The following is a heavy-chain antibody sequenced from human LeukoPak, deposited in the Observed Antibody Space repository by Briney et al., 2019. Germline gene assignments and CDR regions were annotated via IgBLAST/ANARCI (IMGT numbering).Heavy chain of an antibody. V-gene: IGHV4-59*01. D-gene: IGHD3-10*01. Sequence: SETLSLTCTVSGDSINTYYWSWIRQPPGKGLEWIGYIYYSGTSNYNPSLNSRVTMSVDTSKNQFSLKLSSVTVADTAVYYCARSGSDSAYYYYMDVWGKGTTVTISS. CDR2: IYYSGTS. CDR3: ARSGSDSAYYYYMDV. CDR1: GDSINTYY. J-gene: IGHJ6*03.